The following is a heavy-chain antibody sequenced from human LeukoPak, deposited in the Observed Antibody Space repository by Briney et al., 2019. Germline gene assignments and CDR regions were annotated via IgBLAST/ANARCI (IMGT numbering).Heavy chain of an antibody. CDR1: GGSISTSNYY. CDR2: INHSGST. V-gene: IGHV4-39*01. CDR3: ARHSSGYYGSGSYYKSRHFDY. J-gene: IGHJ4*02. D-gene: IGHD3-10*01. Sequence: PSETLSLTCTVFGGSISTSNYYWGWIRQPPGKGLEWIGEINHSGSTNYNPSLKSRVTISVDTSKNQFSLKLSSVTAADTAAYYCARHSSGYYGSGSYYKSRHFDYWGQGTLVTVSS.